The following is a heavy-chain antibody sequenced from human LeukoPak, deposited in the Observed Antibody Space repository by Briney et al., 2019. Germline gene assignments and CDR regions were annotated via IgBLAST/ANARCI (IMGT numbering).Heavy chain of an antibody. CDR3: ASGGGGMVIGDY. D-gene: IGHD3-16*01. V-gene: IGHV3-11*06. J-gene: IGHJ4*02. Sequence: PGGSLRLSCAASGFIFSDYYMTWICQAPGKGLEWVSDISSSRSYTNYADSVKGRFTISRDNAKNSLYLQMNSLRADDTAVYYCASGGGGMVIGDYWGQGTLVTASS. CDR1: GFIFSDYY. CDR2: ISSSRSYT.